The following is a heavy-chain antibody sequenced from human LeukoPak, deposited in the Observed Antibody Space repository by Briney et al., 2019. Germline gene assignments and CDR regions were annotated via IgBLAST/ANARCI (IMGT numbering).Heavy chain of an antibody. Sequence: SETLSLTCAVSGGCISSSNWWSWVRQPPGKGLEWFGEIYHSGSTNYNPSLKSRVTISVDTSKNQFSLKLSSVTAADTAVYYCARSSGSYLRATYYYYYMDVWGKGTTVTISS. J-gene: IGHJ6*03. V-gene: IGHV4-4*02. CDR2: IYHSGST. D-gene: IGHD1-26*01. CDR3: ARSSGSYLRATYYYYYMDV. CDR1: GGCISSSNW.